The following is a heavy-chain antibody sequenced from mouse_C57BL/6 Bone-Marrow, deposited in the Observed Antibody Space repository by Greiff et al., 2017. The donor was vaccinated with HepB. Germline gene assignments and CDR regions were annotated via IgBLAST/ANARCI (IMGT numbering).Heavy chain of an antibody. V-gene: IGHV6-6*01. CDR1: GFTFSDAW. D-gene: IGHD1-1*01. CDR3: TRGTHYGSSYGFAY. J-gene: IGHJ3*01. CDR2: IRNKANNHAT. Sequence: EVKVEESGGGLVQPGGSMKLSCAASGFTFSDAWMDWVRQSPEKGLEWVAEIRNKANNHATYYAESVKGRFTISRDDSKSSVYLQMNSLRAEDTGIYYCTRGTHYGSSYGFAYWGQGTLVTVSA.